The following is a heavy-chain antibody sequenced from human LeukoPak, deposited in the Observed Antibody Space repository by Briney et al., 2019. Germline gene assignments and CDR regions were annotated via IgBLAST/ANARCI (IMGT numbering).Heavy chain of an antibody. J-gene: IGHJ4*02. CDR3: AREPLHCVGDCFSLFDY. D-gene: IGHD2-21*02. Sequence: PGGSLRLSCAASGFTFSSYWMHWVRQAPGKGLVWVSRINSDGSSTTYADSVKGRFTISRDNAKNTLYLQMNSLRVEDTAVYYCAREPLHCVGDCFSLFDYWGQGTLVSVSS. CDR1: GFTFSSYW. CDR2: INSDGSST. V-gene: IGHV3-74*01.